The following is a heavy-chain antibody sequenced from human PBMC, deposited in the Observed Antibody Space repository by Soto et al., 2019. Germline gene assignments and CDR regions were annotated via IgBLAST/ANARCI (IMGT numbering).Heavy chain of an antibody. Sequence: GGSLRLSCAASGFRFTNAWMNWVRQAPGKGLEWVGLIKSKADGETTDYAAPVKGRFTISRDDSKDTLFLQMNTLKTEDTAVYYCTTDPLWNDILTGYSQYIDVWGPGTTVTVSS. J-gene: IGHJ6*02. CDR3: TTDPLWNDILTGYSQYIDV. V-gene: IGHV3-15*07. D-gene: IGHD3-9*01. CDR2: IKSKADGETT. CDR1: GFRFTNAW.